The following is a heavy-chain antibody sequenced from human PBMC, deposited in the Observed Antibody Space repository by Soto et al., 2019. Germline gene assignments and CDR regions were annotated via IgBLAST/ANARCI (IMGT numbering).Heavy chain of an antibody. Sequence: PGGSLRLSCAASGFTFSSYAMSWVRQAPGKGLEWVSAISGSGGSTYYADSVKGRFTISRDNSKNTLYLQMNSLRAEDTAVYYCAKRGTAHIVVVTASYYFDYWGQGTLVTVSS. CDR3: AKRGTAHIVVVTASYYFDY. CDR2: ISGSGGST. CDR1: GFTFSSYA. V-gene: IGHV3-23*01. J-gene: IGHJ4*02. D-gene: IGHD2-21*02.